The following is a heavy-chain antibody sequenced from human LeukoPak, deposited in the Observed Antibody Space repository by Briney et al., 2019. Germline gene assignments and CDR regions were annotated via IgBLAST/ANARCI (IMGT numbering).Heavy chain of an antibody. D-gene: IGHD3-10*01. CDR2: ISGSDGTT. J-gene: IGHJ4*02. V-gene: IGHV3-23*01. Sequence: GGSLRLSCAASGFTFSSYAMSWVRQAPGKGLEWVSGISGSDGTTYYADSVKGRFTISRDNSKNTLYLQMNSLRAEDTAIYFCAKDQKATYGSGSVEEGDYWGQGTLVTVSS. CDR3: AKDQKATYGSGSVEEGDY. CDR1: GFTFSSYA.